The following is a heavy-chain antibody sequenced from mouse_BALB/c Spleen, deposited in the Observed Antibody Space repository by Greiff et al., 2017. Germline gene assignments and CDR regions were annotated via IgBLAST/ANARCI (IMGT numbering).Heavy chain of an antibody. CDR3: ARYYYGSSWYFDG. D-gene: IGHD1-1*01. CDR2: IYPGDGDT. Sequence: QVQLQQSGAELVRPGSSVKISCKASGYAFSSYWMNWVKQRPGQGLEWIGQIYPGDGDTNYNGKFKGKATLTADKSSSTAYMQLSSLTSEDSAVYVCARYYYGSSWYFDGWGAGTTVTVSA. V-gene: IGHV1-80*01. J-gene: IGHJ1*01. CDR1: GYAFSSYW.